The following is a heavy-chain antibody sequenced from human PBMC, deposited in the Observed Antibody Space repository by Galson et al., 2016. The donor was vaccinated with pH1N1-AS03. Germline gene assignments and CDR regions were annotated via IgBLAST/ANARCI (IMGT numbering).Heavy chain of an antibody. CDR2: ISPTGETT. J-gene: IGHJ4*02. CDR3: AKCDVSCQHSTLDY. CDR1: GFIFSGNS. V-gene: IGHV3-23*01. D-gene: IGHD2-2*01. Sequence: SLRLSCAASGFIFSGNSMSWVRQAPGKGLEWVAAISPTGETTPYADSVKGRFIISRDNSKNTLFLEMDSLRAEDTAVYYCAKCDVSCQHSTLDYWGRGTLVIVSS.